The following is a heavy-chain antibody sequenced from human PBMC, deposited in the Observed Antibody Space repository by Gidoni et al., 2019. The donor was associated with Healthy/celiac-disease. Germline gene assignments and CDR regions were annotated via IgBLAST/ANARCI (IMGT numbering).Heavy chain of an antibody. J-gene: IGHJ6*02. Sequence: QVQLVQSGAEVKKPGASVKVSCKASGYTFTGYAMHWVRQAPGQGLEWMGWINPNSGGTNYAQKFQGRVTMTRDTSISTAYMELSRLRSDDTAVYYCARVRWGIAAAGIYYYGMDVWGQGTTVTVSS. CDR3: ARVRWGIAAAGIYYYGMDV. V-gene: IGHV1-2*02. CDR1: GYTFTGYA. D-gene: IGHD6-13*01. CDR2: INPNSGGT.